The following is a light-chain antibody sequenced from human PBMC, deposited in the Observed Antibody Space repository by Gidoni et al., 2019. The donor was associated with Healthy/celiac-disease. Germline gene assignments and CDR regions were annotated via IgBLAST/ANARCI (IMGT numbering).Light chain of an antibody. V-gene: IGKV1-39*01. CDR1: QSISSY. CDR2: AAS. Sequence: DIQMNQSPSSLSASVGDRVTITCRASQSISSYLNWYQQKPGKAPKLLIYAASSLQSGVPSRFSGSGSGTDFTLTIRSLQPEDFATYYCQQSYSTPKTFGQGTKVEIK. CDR3: QQSYSTPKT. J-gene: IGKJ1*01.